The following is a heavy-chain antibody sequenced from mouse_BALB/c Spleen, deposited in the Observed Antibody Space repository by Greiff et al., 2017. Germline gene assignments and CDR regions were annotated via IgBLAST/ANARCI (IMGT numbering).Heavy chain of an antibody. Sequence: DVHLVESGGGLVQPGGSLRLSCATSGFTFTDYYMSWVRQPPGKALEWLGFIRNKANGYTTEYSASVKGRFTISRDNSQSILYLQMNTLRAEDSATYYCARGAYFDVWGAGTTVTVAS. CDR2: IRNKANGYTT. CDR3: ARGAYFDV. V-gene: IGHV7-3*02. J-gene: IGHJ1*01. CDR1: GFTFTDYY.